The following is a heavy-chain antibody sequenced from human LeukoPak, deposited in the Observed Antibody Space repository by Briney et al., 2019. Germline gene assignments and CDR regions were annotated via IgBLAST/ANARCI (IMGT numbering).Heavy chain of an antibody. CDR2: IKQDGSEK. V-gene: IGHV3-7*01. Sequence: TGGSLRLSCAASGFTFSRYWMSWVRQAPGKGLEWVANIKQDGSEKYYVDSVKGRFSISRDNAKNSLYLQMNSLRAEDTAVYYCARASTTVTERGGTDVWGQGTLVTVSS. D-gene: IGHD4-17*01. CDR1: GFTFSRYW. J-gene: IGHJ4*02. CDR3: ARASTTVTERGGTDV.